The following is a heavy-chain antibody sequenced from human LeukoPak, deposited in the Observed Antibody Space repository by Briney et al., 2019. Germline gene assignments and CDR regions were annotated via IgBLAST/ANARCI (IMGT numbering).Heavy chain of an antibody. J-gene: IGHJ4*02. V-gene: IGHV4-39*01. D-gene: IGHD3-16*01. CDR1: GSSIPSVSHY. Sequence: PSETLSLTCTISGSSIPSVSHYWRWIRQPPGKGLEWIGDIYYTGSTYYSPSLRSRVTMSVHTSENQFSLRLNSVTAVDTAVYYCARRWGNIVGVTYEYWGQGTLVTVSS. CDR3: ARRWGNIVGVTYEY. CDR2: IYYTGST.